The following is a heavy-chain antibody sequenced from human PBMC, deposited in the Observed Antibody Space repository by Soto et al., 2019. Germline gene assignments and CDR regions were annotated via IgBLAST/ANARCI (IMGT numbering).Heavy chain of an antibody. J-gene: IGHJ4*02. V-gene: IGHV4-59*08. CDR3: ARGHYDFWSGYFATIDY. CDR2: IHYSGTT. D-gene: IGHD3-3*01. CDR1: GGSISSYY. Sequence: PSETLSLTCTVSGGSISSYYWSWIRQPPGKGLEWIGYIHYSGTTNYNPSLKSRVTISADTSKNQFSLKLSSVTAADTAVYYCARGHYDFWSGYFATIDYWGQGTLVTRSS.